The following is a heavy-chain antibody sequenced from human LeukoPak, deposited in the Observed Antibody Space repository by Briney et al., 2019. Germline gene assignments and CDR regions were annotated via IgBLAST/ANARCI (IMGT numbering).Heavy chain of an antibody. J-gene: IGHJ4*02. D-gene: IGHD5-18*01. Sequence: GGSLRLSCAASGFTFSNAWMNWVRQAPGKGLGWVGRIKSKTDGGTTDYAAPVKGRFTISRDDSKNTLYLQMNSLKTEDTAVYYCTTDQEFYTAMDYWGQGTLVTVSS. CDR3: TTDQEFYTAMDY. V-gene: IGHV3-15*07. CDR1: GFTFSNAW. CDR2: IKSKTDGGTT.